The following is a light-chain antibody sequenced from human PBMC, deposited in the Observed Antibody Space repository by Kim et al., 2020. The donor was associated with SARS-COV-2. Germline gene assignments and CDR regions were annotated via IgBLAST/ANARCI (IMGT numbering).Light chain of an antibody. Sequence: APGKTARITCGGNTMRSKVWHWYQQKPGQAPVLVIYYDSDRPSGIPERFSGSNSGNTATLTISRVEAGDEADYYCQVWDTSSDHWVFGGGTQLTVL. CDR3: QVWDTSSDHWV. J-gene: IGLJ3*02. CDR2: YDS. CDR1: TMRSKV. V-gene: IGLV3-21*04.